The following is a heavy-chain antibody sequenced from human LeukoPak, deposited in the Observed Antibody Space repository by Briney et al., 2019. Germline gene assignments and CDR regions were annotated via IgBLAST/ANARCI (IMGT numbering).Heavy chain of an antibody. V-gene: IGHV4-61*01. Sequence: TSETLSLTCTVSGGSVSSGSYYRSSIRQPPGKGLEWIAYIYYSGSTNYNPSLKSRVTISVDTSKNQFSLKLSSVTAADTAVYYCARERGPLTTVIPYFDLWGRGTLVTVSS. CDR1: GGSVSSGSYY. D-gene: IGHD4-17*01. CDR3: ARERGPLTTVIPYFDL. CDR2: IYYSGST. J-gene: IGHJ2*01.